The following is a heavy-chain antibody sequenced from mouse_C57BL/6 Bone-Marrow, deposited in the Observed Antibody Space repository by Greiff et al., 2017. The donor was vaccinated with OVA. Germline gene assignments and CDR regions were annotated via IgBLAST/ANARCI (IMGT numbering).Heavy chain of an antibody. Sequence: EVKLMESGPGLVKPSQSLSLTCSVTGYSITSGYYWNWIRQFPGNKLEWMGYISYDGSNNYNPSLKNRISITRDTSKNQFFLKLNSVTTEDTATYYCARRVDYYGSSFAYWGQGTLVTVSA. D-gene: IGHD1-1*01. CDR2: ISYDGSN. V-gene: IGHV3-6*01. CDR3: ARRVDYYGSSFAY. J-gene: IGHJ3*01. CDR1: GYSITSGYY.